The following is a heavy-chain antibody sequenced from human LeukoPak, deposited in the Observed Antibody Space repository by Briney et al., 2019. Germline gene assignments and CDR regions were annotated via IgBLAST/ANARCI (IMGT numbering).Heavy chain of an antibody. J-gene: IGHJ4*02. CDR2: ISGGGYST. V-gene: IGHV3-23*01. D-gene: IGHD3-22*01. Sequence: GGSRRLCCAASGFTISSYAMSWVRQAPGKGLEWVSAISGGGYSTYYADSVKGRFTISRDNSKNTLYLQMNSLRADDTAVYYCAKDSGAYYYPFDYWGQGTLVTVSS. CDR1: GFTISSYA. CDR3: AKDSGAYYYPFDY.